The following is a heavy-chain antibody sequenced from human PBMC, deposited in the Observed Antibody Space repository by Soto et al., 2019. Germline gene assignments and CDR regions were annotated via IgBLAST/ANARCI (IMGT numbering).Heavy chain of an antibody. CDR3: ARDSAYFDS. Sequence: PSETLSLTCTVSGGSFKSGSYSWSWIRQPPGKGLEWIGYVYHTGRTSYNPSLKSRVSISMDTSKNQFSLNLDSVTAADTAVYFCARDSAYFDSWGPGTLVTVSS. CDR1: GGSFKSGSYS. J-gene: IGHJ4*02. V-gene: IGHV4-61*01. CDR2: VYHTGRT.